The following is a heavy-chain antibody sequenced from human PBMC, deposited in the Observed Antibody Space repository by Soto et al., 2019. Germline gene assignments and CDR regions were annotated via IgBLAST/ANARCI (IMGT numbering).Heavy chain of an antibody. CDR2: IYPGDSDA. Sequence: GESLKISCTGSGYSLTTHWLAWVRQMPWRGLEYMGIIYPGDSDARYSPSFQGQVTLSADKSISTAYLQWTSLRASDTAIYYCARARVSTPRLEDPFDIWGQGTMVTVSS. V-gene: IGHV5-51*01. D-gene: IGHD5-12*01. CDR3: ARARVSTPRLEDPFDI. J-gene: IGHJ3*02. CDR1: GYSLTTHW.